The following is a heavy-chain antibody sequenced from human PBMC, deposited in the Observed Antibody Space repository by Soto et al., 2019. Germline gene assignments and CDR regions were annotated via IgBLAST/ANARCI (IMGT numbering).Heavy chain of an antibody. CDR2: IFSSGTT. CDR3: ARVPSPFDFYFAMDV. V-gene: IGHV4-30-4*02. Sequence: NLSGTLYLTCAVSRDSIGRATKYCGWICQAPGKGLEWIGYIFSSGTTYYNPSLKSRRTMSLDTSQNQFSLKLNSVTSADTAVYFCARVPSPFDFYFAMDVWGPGNTVT. D-gene: IGHD3-16*01. CDR1: RDSIGRATKY. J-gene: IGHJ6*02.